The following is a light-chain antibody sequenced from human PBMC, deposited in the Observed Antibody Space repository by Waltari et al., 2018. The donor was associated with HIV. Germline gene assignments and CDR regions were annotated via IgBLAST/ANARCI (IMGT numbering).Light chain of an antibody. V-gene: IGKV3-20*01. CDR3: QQYGSSLLT. CDR2: GTS. J-gene: IGKJ4*01. Sequence: EIVLTQSPGTLSLSPGERATLSCRASQSVSTNYLAWYQQNPGQAPRLLIYGTSSRPTGIPDRFSGSGSGTDFTLTISRLEPEDFAVYYCQQYGSSLLTFGGGTKVEIK. CDR1: QSVSTNY.